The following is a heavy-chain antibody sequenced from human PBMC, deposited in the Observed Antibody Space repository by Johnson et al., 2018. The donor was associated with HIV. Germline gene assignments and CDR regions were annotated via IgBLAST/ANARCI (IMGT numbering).Heavy chain of an antibody. D-gene: IGHD4-23*01. Sequence: MLLVESGGGVVRPGGSLRVSCAASGFTFDDYGMSWVRQAPGKGLEWVSGIIWHGGSTGSADSVQGRFTLSRDNAKNTLYLQMNSLRAEDTAVYYCAKEGDNYGGNWEAFDIWGQGTMVTVSS. J-gene: IGHJ3*02. CDR1: GFTFDDYG. CDR3: AKEGDNYGGNWEAFDI. V-gene: IGHV3-20*04. CDR2: IIWHGGST.